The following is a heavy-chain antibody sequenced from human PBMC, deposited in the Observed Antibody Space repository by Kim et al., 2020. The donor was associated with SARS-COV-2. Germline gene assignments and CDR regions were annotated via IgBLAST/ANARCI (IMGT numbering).Heavy chain of an antibody. J-gene: IGHJ4*02. D-gene: IGHD1-26*01. V-gene: IGHV4-59*01. Sequence: PSLKSRVTIAVDTSKNQFFLELSSVTAADTAVYYCARDGTQGGSYYYFDYWGQGTLVTVSS. CDR3: ARDGTQGGSYYYFDY.